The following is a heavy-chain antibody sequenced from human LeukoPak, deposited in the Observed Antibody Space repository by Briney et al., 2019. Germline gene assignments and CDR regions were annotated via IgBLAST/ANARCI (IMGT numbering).Heavy chain of an antibody. CDR1: GYTFTSYA. D-gene: IGHD6-19*01. CDR2: INAGNGNT. CDR3: ARVPNRSSGWYDYYYYYGMDV. V-gene: IGHV1-3*01. J-gene: IGHJ6*02. Sequence: ASVKVSCKASGYTFTSYAMHWVRQAPGQRLEWMGWINAGNGNTKYSQKFQGRVTITRDTSASTAYMELSSLRSEDTAVYYCARVPNRSSGWYDYYYYYGMDVWGQGTTVTVSS.